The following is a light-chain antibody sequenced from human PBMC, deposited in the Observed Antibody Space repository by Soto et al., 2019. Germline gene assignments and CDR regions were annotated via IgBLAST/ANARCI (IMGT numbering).Light chain of an antibody. CDR3: QQYNSWSWT. V-gene: IGKV3-15*01. CDR2: GAS. CDR1: QSVSSN. J-gene: IGKJ1*01. Sequence: EIVMTQSPATLSVSPGERATLSCRASQSVSSNLAWYQQKPGQAPRLLIYGASTKATGIPARFSGSGSGTDFTVTISSLQSEDFAVYYCQQYNSWSWTCGQGTKVEIK.